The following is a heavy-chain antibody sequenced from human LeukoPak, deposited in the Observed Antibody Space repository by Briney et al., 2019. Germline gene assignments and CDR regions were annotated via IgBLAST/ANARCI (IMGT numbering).Heavy chain of an antibody. CDR1: GFTFSSYW. J-gene: IGHJ4*02. CDR3: ARGSGSYGFDY. V-gene: IGHV3-7*01. CDR2: IKQDGSEK. Sequence: GGSLRLSCAASGFTFSSYWMSWVRQAPGKGLEWVANIKQDGSEKYYVGSVKGRFTISRDNAKNSLYLQMNSLRGEDTAVYYCARGSGSYGFDYWGQGTLVTVSS. D-gene: IGHD1-26*01.